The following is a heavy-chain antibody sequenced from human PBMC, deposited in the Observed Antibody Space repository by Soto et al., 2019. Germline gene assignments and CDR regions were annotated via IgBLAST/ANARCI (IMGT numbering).Heavy chain of an antibody. CDR1: GFTFSSYD. J-gene: IGHJ5*02. D-gene: IGHD3-10*01. CDR2: IGTAGDT. Sequence: PGGSLRLSCAASGFTFSSYDMHWVRQATGKGLEWVSAIGTAGDTYYPGSVKGRFTISRENAKNSLYLQMNSLRAGDTAVYYCARGRFTMVRGVMAVSFDPWGQGTLVTVS. CDR3: ARGRFTMVRGVMAVSFDP. V-gene: IGHV3-13*01.